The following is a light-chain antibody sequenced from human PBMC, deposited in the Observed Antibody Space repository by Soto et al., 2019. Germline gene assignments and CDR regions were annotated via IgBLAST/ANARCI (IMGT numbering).Light chain of an antibody. CDR2: AAS. V-gene: IGKV1-6*01. J-gene: IGKJ1*01. Sequence: AIQLTQSPSSLSASVGDRVTITCRASEAIRSALGWYQQKPGKVPKLLIYAASILQSGVPSRFSGSGSGTDFTLTISSLQPEDFATYYCLLDFRYFWAFGQGTKVDI. CDR3: LLDFRYFWA. CDR1: EAIRSA.